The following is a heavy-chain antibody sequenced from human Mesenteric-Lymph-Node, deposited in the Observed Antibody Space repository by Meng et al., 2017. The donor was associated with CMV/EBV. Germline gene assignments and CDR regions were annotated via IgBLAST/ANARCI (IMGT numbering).Heavy chain of an antibody. CDR3: ARGLWFGELSLSHYFDY. J-gene: IGHJ4*02. V-gene: IGHV1-69*05. CDR2: IIPIYGTP. Sequence: SVKVSCKASRGTLSNYAISWVRQAPGQGLEWMGGIIPIYGTPDYAQKFQGRVTITTDESTSTAYMELSSLRSEDTAVYYCARGLWFGELSLSHYFDYWGQGTLVTVSS. D-gene: IGHD3-10*01. CDR1: RGTLSNYA.